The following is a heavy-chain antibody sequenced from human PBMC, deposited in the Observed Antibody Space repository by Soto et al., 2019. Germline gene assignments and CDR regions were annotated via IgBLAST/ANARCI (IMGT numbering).Heavy chain of an antibody. Sequence: QVQLVESGGGVVQPGRSLRLSCAASGFTFSSYGMHWVRQAPGKGLEWVAVISYDGSNKYYADSEKGRFTIYRDNSKNTLYLQMNSLRAEDTAVYYCAKDPGTDYPDYWGQEPLLTASS. CDR2: ISYDGSNK. J-gene: IGHJ4*02. CDR1: GFTFSSYG. V-gene: IGHV3-30*18. D-gene: IGHD1-1*01. CDR3: AKDPGTDYPDY.